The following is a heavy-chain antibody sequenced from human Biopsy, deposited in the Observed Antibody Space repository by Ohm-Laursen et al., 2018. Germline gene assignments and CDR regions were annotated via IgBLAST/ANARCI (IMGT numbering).Heavy chain of an antibody. V-gene: IGHV3-48*03. J-gene: IGHJ6*02. CDR1: GFTFNSHE. CDR2: ITGSSSTI. Sequence: SLRLSCSASGFTFNSHEMNWVRQAPGKGLEWISYITGSSSTIYYADSVKGRFTISRDNAKNSLYLQMNSLRAEDTAVYYCTRLAYYYYSGMDVWGQGTTVTVSS. D-gene: IGHD2-21*01. CDR3: TRLAYYYYSGMDV.